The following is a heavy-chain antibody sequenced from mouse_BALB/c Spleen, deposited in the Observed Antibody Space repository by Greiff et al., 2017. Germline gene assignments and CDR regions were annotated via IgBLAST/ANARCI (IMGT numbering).Heavy chain of an antibody. D-gene: IGHD1-1*01. J-gene: IGHJ4*01. CDR2: ISYSGST. CDR1: GYSITSDYA. CDR3: ARGVYYGSSYAYAMDY. Sequence: EVQRVESGPGLVKPSQSLSLTCTVTGYSITSDYAWNWIRQFPGNKLGWMGYISYSGSTSYNPSLKSRISITRDTSKNQFFLQLKSVTTEDTATYYCARGVYYGSSYAYAMDYWGQGTSVTVSS. V-gene: IGHV3-2*02.